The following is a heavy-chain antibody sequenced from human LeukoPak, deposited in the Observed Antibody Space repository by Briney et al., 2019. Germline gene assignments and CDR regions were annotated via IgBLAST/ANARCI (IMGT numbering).Heavy chain of an antibody. D-gene: IGHD6-19*01. J-gene: IGHJ4*02. V-gene: IGHV4-34*01. CDR2: INHSGST. CDR3: AREALDSSGWPS. CDR1: GGSFSGYY. Sequence: SETLSLTCAVYGGSFSGYYWSWIRQPPGKGLEWIGEINHSGSTNYNPSLKSRVTISVDTSKNQFSLKLSSVTAADTAVYYCAREALDSSGWPSWGQGTLVTVSS.